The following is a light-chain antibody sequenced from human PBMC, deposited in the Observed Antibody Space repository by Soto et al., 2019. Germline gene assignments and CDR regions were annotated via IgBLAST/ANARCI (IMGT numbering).Light chain of an antibody. J-gene: IGLJ2*01. CDR3: SSYRSNSRVV. CDR1: SSDVGGYNY. V-gene: IGLV2-14*01. CDR2: EVS. Sequence: QPVLTQPASVSGSPGQSITISCTGTSSDVGGYNYVSWYQQHPVEAPKLLIYEVSNRPSGVSNRFSGSKSGDTASLTISGLQAEDEAHYYCSSYRSNSRVVFGGGTKLTVL.